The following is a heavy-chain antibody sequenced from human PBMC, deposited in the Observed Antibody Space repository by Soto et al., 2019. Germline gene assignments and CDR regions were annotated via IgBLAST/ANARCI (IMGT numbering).Heavy chain of an antibody. CDR1: GASISGFY. J-gene: IGHJ5*02. V-gene: IGHV4-4*07. CDR3: VRDGTKTLRDWFDP. Sequence: PSETLSLTCTVSGASISGFYWSWIRKSAGKGLEWIGRIYATGIIDYNPSLKSRVMMSVDTSKKQFSLKLRSVTAADTAVYYCVRDGTKTLRDWFDPWGQGISVTVSS. D-gene: IGHD1-1*01. CDR2: IYATGII.